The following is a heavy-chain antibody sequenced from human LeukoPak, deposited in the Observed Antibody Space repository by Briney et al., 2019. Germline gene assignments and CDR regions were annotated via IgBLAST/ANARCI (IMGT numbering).Heavy chain of an antibody. D-gene: IGHD5-12*01. CDR1: GFTFSSYS. CDR3: AREEVATIIAY. J-gene: IGHJ4*02. CDR2: ISSSSSTI. V-gene: IGHV3-48*01. Sequence: GGSLRLSCAASGFTFSSYSMNWVRQAPGKGLEWVSYISSSSSTIYYADSVKGRFTISRDNAKNSLYLQMNSLRAEDTAVYYCAREEVATIIAYWGQGTLVTVSS.